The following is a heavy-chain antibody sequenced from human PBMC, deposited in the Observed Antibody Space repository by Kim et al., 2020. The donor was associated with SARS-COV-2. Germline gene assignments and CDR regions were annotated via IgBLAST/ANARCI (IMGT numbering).Heavy chain of an antibody. Sequence: ADSVKRRFTISRDNAKNSLYLQMNSLRAEDTAVYYCASYCSGGSCSPDYWGQGTLVTVSS. D-gene: IGHD2-15*01. V-gene: IGHV3-11*03. CDR3: ASYCSGGSCSPDY. J-gene: IGHJ4*02.